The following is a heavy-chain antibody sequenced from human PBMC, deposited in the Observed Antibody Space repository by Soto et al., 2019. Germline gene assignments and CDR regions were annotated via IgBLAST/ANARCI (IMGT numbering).Heavy chain of an antibody. CDR1: GGSFSGYY. V-gene: IGHV4-34*01. D-gene: IGHD3-10*01. J-gene: IGHJ4*02. CDR3: AIGTPMAYYFDY. CDR2: INHSGST. Sequence: SETLSLTCAVYGGSFSGYYWSWIRQPPGKGLEWIGEINHSGSTNYNPSLKSRVTISVDTSKNQFSLKLSSVTAADTAVYYCAIGTPMAYYFDYWGQGTLVTVS.